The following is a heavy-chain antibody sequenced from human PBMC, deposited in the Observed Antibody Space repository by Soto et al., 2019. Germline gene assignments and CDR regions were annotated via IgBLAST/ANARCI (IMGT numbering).Heavy chain of an antibody. CDR2: IYYSGST. CDR1: GGSISSGGYY. CDR3: AIVSSSSSVFWFDP. Sequence: QVQLQESGPGLVKPSQTLSLTCTVSGGSISSGGYYWSWIRQHPGKGLEWIGYIYYSGSTYYNPTLKSRVTISVDTSKNKFSLKLSYVTAADTAVYYCAIVSSSSSVFWFDPWGQGTLVTVSS. J-gene: IGHJ5*02. D-gene: IGHD6-6*01. V-gene: IGHV4-31*03.